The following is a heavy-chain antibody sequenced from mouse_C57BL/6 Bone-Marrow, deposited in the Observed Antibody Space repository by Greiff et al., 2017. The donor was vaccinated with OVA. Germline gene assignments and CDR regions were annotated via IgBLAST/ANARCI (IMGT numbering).Heavy chain of an antibody. V-gene: IGHV1-52*01. CDR2: IDPSDSET. CDR1: GYTFTSYW. CDR3: ARGGSNYVYAMDY. Sequence: QVHVKQPGAELVRPGSSVKLSCKASGYTFTSYWMHWVKQRPIQGLEWIGNIDPSDSETHYNQKFKDKATLTVDKSSSTAYMQLSSLTSEDSAVYYCARGGSNYVYAMDYWGQGTSVTVSS. J-gene: IGHJ4*01. D-gene: IGHD2-5*01.